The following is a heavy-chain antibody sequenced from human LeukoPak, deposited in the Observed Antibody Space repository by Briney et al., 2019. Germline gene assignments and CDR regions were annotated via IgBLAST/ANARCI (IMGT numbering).Heavy chain of an antibody. V-gene: IGHV5-51*01. CDR1: GYRFTDYW. J-gene: IGHJ5*01. D-gene: IGHD2-2*01. CDR3: ARRSYCYSTSCYGYWFDS. Sequence: GESLKISCKGSGYRFTDYWIAWVRQMPAKGLEWMGIIYPGDSDSRYSPSFQGQVTFSADKSISTAYLQWSSLKASDTAMYYCARRSYCYSTSCYGYWFDSWGQGTLVTVSS. CDR2: IYPGDSDS.